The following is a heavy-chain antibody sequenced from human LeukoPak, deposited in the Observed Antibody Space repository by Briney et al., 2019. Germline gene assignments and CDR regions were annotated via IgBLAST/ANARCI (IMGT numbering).Heavy chain of an antibody. CDR1: GFTFSNYW. J-gene: IGHJ4*02. Sequence: GGSLRLSCAASGFTFSNYWMTWVRQAPGKGLEWVAHINQNGSKEYYMDSVKARFTISRDNAKNSLSLQMNSLRAEDTAVYYCVRDGGVGGYDLLDYWGQGTLVTVSS. V-gene: IGHV3-7*01. D-gene: IGHD5-12*01. CDR3: VRDGGVGGYDLLDY. CDR2: INQNGSKE.